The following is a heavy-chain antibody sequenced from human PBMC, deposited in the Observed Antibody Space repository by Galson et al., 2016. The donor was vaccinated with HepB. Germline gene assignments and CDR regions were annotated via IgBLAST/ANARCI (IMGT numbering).Heavy chain of an antibody. CDR1: GYTFANYY. D-gene: IGHD2-2*01. V-gene: IGHV1-18*01. CDR3: AGGHCTGTNCYWNFDF. Sequence: SVKVSCKVSGYTFANYYVTWVRQAPGQGLEWMGWVRADNGYTNYAQRLQDRGAMTADTSTSTAHMELRSLRSDDTAVYYCAGGHCTGTNCYWNFDFWGQGTLVTVSS. CDR2: VRADNGYT. J-gene: IGHJ4*02.